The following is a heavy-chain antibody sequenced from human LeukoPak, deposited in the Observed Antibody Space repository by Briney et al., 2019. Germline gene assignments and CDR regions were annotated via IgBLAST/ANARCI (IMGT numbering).Heavy chain of an antibody. J-gene: IGHJ3*02. CDR3: ARAQNSGYAWAAFDI. D-gene: IGHD5-12*01. V-gene: IGHV4-34*01. Sequence: KASETLSLTCAVYRGSFSGFWSWIRQPAGKGLEWIGEIHHTGSTKYNPSLTSRVTMSVDTSKNQFSLNLSSVTAADTAVYYCARAQNSGYAWAAFDIWGQGIMVTVSS. CDR1: RGSFSGF. CDR2: IHHTGST.